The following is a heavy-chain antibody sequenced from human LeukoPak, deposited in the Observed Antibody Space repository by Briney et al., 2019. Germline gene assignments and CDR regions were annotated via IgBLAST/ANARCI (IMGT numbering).Heavy chain of an antibody. D-gene: IGHD6-19*01. V-gene: IGHV3-74*01. J-gene: IGHJ4*02. CDR1: GFIFSNYW. Sequence: PGGSLRLSCAASGFIFSNYWMHWVRQVPGKGLVCVSRINIDGTSRGYADSVKGRFTISRDNAKNALYLQMNSLRVEDTAVYYCARGTSGWYGIDYWGQGALVKVS. CDR2: INIDGTSR. CDR3: ARGTSGWYGIDY.